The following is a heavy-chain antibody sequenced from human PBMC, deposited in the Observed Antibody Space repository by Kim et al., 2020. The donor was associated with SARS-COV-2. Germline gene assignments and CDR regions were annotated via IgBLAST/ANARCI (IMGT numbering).Heavy chain of an antibody. Sequence: GGSLRLSCADSGFTFRAYAIHWVRRAPGKGLEWVAIITHDGSNEFYADSVKGRFTISRDNSKNTLYLQMNSLRDEDTAMYHCARDRCGSVVRGVDHWGQGALVAVSS. CDR3: ARDRCGSVVRGVDH. CDR1: GFTFRAYA. D-gene: IGHD3-16*01. J-gene: IGHJ4*02. V-gene: IGHV3-30*04. CDR2: ITHDGSNE.